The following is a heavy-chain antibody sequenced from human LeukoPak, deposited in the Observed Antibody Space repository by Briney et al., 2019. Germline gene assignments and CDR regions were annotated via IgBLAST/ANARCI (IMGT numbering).Heavy chain of an antibody. V-gene: IGHV4-34*01. CDR2: INHSGST. Sequence: PSETLSLTCAVYGGSFSGYYWSWIRQPPGKGLEWIGEINHSGSTNYNPSLKSRVTISVDTSKNQFSLKLSSVTAADTAVYYCARSNCGGDCPALRYYYMDVWGKGTTVTVSS. D-gene: IGHD2-21*02. J-gene: IGHJ6*03. CDR3: ARSNCGGDCPALRYYYMDV. CDR1: GGSFSGYY.